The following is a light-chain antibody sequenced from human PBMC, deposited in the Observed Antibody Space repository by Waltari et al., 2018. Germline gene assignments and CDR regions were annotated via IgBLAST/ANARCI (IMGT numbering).Light chain of an antibody. Sequence: EIVLTQSPGTLSLSLGDRATLSCRASQSIGRSVVWYQQRPCQAPRLLIYDISRRATGIPDRFSGRGYGTDFSLTISRLEPEDFAVYYCQKYERLPATFGQGTTVEIK. J-gene: IGKJ1*01. CDR2: DIS. V-gene: IGKV3-20*01. CDR3: QKYERLPAT. CDR1: QSIGRS.